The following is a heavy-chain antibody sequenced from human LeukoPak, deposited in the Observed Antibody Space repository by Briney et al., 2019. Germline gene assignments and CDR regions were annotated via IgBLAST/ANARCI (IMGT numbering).Heavy chain of an antibody. J-gene: IGHJ6*02. V-gene: IGHV3-7*03. CDR1: GFPFNAYW. D-gene: IGHD3-16*01. CDR2: IRQDGDTK. CDR3: QKGGGGGNRSYSLVCGRAV. Sequence: QPGGSLRLSCAASGFPFNAYWMTWVRQAPGKGLEWVANIRQDGDTKYYADSVKGRFTISRDNAKNSLYLQMNSLRAEDTALYYWQKGGGGGNRSYSLVCGRAVWAQGPTVTVPS.